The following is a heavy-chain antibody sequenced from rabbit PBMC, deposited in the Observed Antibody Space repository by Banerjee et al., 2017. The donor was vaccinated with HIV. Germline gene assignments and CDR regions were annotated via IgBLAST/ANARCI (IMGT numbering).Heavy chain of an antibody. CDR1: GFSFSNGYV. J-gene: IGHJ4*01. CDR2: INTSSGNT. CDR3: ARENNDWEYFNL. D-gene: IGHD2-1*01. V-gene: IGHV1S40*01. Sequence: QSLEESGGDLVKPGASLTLTCTASGFSFSNGYVMCWVRQAPGKGLEWLACINTSSGNTVYASWAKGPFTISKTSSTTVTLQMTSLTAADTATYFCARENNDWEYFNLWGPGTLVTVS.